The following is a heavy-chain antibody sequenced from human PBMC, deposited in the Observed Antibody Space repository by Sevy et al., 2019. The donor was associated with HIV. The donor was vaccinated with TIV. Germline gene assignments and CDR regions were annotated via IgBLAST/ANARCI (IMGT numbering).Heavy chain of an antibody. V-gene: IGHV4-59*01. J-gene: IGHJ3*01. CDR2: FYYSGDT. CDR1: GGSISSYY. Sequence: SETLSLTCTVSGGSISSYYWSWIRQPPGKGLEWIGYFYYSGDTDYNSSLKNRVTISVDKSKKQLSLRLSAVTAADTAVYYCARERYDSNWYGLESGNDALDVWGQGTLVTVSS. CDR3: ARERYDSNWYGLESGNDALDV. D-gene: IGHD4-4*01.